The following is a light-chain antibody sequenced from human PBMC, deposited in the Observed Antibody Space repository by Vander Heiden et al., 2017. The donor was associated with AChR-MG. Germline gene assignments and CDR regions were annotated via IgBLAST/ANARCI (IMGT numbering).Light chain of an antibody. V-gene: IGLV1-44*01. CDR1: NSNIRSNT. CDR3: AAWDDSLNGYV. Sequence: QSVLTQPPSASGIPGQRVTISCSGSNSNIRSNTVNWYQQLPGTAPKLLIYSNSQRPSGVPARFSGSKSGTSASLAISGLQSEDEADYYCAAWDDSLNGYVFGTGTRVTVL. J-gene: IGLJ1*01. CDR2: SNS.